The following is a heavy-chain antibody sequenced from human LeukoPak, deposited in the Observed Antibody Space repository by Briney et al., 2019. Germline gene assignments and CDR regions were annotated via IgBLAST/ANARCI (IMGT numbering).Heavy chain of an antibody. CDR2: IYYSGST. J-gene: IGHJ4*02. CDR1: GGSIGSSNW. CDR3: AVAVTGYSFDY. V-gene: IGHV4-4*02. Sequence: SGTLSLTCAVSGGSIGSSNWWNWVRQSPGKGLEWIGEIYYSGSTNYNSSLKSRVSISLDKSKKQFSLKLTSVTAADTAVYYCAVAVTGYSFDYWGQGTLVTVSS. D-gene: IGHD6-19*01.